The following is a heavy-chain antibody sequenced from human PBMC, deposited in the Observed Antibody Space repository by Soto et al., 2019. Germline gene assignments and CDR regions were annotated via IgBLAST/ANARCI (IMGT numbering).Heavy chain of an antibody. CDR2: ISYDGKNK. CDR1: GFGFSNHA. V-gene: IGHV3-30*04. J-gene: IGHJ4*02. CDR3: ARDPYGGMAGEYFEY. D-gene: IGHD3-16*01. Sequence: LRLSCAASGFGFSNHAMHWIRQAPGKGLEWVAVISYDGKNKYYTDSMKGRFTVSRDNSKNTLFLQMDSLRAEDTAIYYCARDPYGGMAGEYFEYWGRGTLVTVSS.